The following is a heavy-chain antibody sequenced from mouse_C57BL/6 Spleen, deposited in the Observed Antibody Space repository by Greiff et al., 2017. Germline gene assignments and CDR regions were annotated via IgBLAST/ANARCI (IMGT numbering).Heavy chain of an antibody. Sequence: EVQLQESGPELVKPGASVKMSCKASGYTFTDYNMHWVKQSHGKSLEWIGYINPNNGGTSYNQKFKGKATLTVNKSSSTAYMELRSLTSEDSAVYYCARKGVYDYDFDYWGQGTTLTVSS. V-gene: IGHV1-22*01. D-gene: IGHD2-4*01. J-gene: IGHJ2*01. CDR3: ARKGVYDYDFDY. CDR1: GYTFTDYN. CDR2: INPNNGGT.